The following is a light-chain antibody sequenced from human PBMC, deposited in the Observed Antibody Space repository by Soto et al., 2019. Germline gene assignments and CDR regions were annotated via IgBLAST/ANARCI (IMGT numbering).Light chain of an antibody. CDR3: QQYKNWPLT. V-gene: IGKV3-15*01. J-gene: IGKJ4*01. Sequence: EIVRTQSPATLSVSPGERATLSCRASQSVSSNLAWYQQKPGQAPRLLIYGASTRATGIPARFSGSGSGTEFTLTISSLQSEDFAVYYCQQYKNWPLTFGGGTKVDIK. CDR1: QSVSSN. CDR2: GAS.